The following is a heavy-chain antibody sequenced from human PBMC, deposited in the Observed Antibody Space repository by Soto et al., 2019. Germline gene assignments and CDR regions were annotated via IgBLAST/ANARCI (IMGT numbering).Heavy chain of an antibody. V-gene: IGHV4-59*01. CDR3: ARVGLDVTTLPLFDY. D-gene: IGHD4-17*01. CDR2: IYSSGST. CDR1: GGSIHSYY. Sequence: QVQLQESGPGLVKPSETLSLTCTVSGGSIHSYYWSWIRQPPGKGLEWIGYIYSSGSTSYNPSLKSRVTMSVDTSKNQFSLKLSAVTAADTAVYYCARVGLDVTTLPLFDYWGQGTLVTVSS. J-gene: IGHJ4*02.